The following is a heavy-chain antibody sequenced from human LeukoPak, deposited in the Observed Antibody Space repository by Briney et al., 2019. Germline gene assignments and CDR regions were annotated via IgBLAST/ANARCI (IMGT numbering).Heavy chain of an antibody. J-gene: IGHJ5*02. V-gene: IGHV4-61*02. CDR1: GGSMSSGSYY. Sequence: SETLSLTCTVSGGSMSSGSYYWSWIRQPAGKGLEWIGRIYTSGSTNYNPSLESRVTISVDTSKNQFSLKLSAVTAADAAVYYCARDAPYQKQQLVSPAYNWFDPWGQGTLATVSS. CDR2: IYTSGST. D-gene: IGHD6-13*01. CDR3: ARDAPYQKQQLVSPAYNWFDP.